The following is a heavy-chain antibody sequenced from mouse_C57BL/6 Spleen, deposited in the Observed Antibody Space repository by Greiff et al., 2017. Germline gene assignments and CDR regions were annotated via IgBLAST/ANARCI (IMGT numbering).Heavy chain of an antibody. V-gene: IGHV1-22*01. CDR2: INPNNGGT. D-gene: IGHD1-1*01. Sequence: VQLQQSGPELVKPGASVKMSCKASGYTFTDYNMHWVKQSHGKSLEWIGYINPNNGGTSYNQKFKGKATLTVNKSSSTAYMELRSLTSEASAVYYCARERNYGSSYVGWYFDVWGTGTTVTVSS. J-gene: IGHJ1*03. CDR1: GYTFTDYN. CDR3: ARERNYGSSYVGWYFDV.